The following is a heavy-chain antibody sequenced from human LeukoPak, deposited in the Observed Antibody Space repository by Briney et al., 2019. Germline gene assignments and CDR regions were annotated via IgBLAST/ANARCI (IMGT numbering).Heavy chain of an antibody. Sequence: SETLSLTCTVSGGSISSYYWSWIRQPAGKGLEWIGRIYTSGSTNYSPSLKSRVTMSVDTSKNQFSLKLSSVTAADTAVYYCARGKYSSSSGYWFDPWGQGTLVTVSS. CDR1: GGSISSYY. CDR2: IYTSGST. CDR3: ARGKYSSSSGYWFDP. D-gene: IGHD6-6*01. J-gene: IGHJ5*02. V-gene: IGHV4-4*07.